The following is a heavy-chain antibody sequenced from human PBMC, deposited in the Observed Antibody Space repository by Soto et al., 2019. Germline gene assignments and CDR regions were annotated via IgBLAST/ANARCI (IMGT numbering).Heavy chain of an antibody. CDR2: IYSGGST. Sequence: EVQVVESGGGLIQPGGSLRLSCAASGFIVSSNYMSWVRQAPGKGLEWVSVIYSGGSTYYADSVKGRFTISRDNSKNTLYLQMNSLRVEDTAVYYCAGPLEWKHYYYYGMDVWGQGTTVTVSS. D-gene: IGHD3-3*01. J-gene: IGHJ6*02. CDR3: AGPLEWKHYYYYGMDV. CDR1: GFIVSSNY. V-gene: IGHV3-53*01.